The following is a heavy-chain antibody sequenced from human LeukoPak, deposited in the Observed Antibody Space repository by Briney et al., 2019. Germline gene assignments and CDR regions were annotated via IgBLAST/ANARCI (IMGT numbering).Heavy chain of an antibody. V-gene: IGHV3-74*01. CDR3: AKSLRSYDSSGYPDY. CDR2: INSDGSST. D-gene: IGHD3-22*01. Sequence: PGGSLRLSCAASGFTLSSYWMHWVRQAPGKGLVWVSRINSDGSSTSYADSVKGRFTISRDNAKNSLYLQMNSLRAEDTALYYCAKSLRSYDSSGYPDYWGQGTLVTVSS. CDR1: GFTLSSYW. J-gene: IGHJ4*02.